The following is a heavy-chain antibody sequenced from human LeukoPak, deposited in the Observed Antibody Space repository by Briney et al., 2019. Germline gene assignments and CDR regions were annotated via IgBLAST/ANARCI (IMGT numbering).Heavy chain of an antibody. J-gene: IGHJ4*02. Sequence: SGPALVKPTQTLTLTCTFSGFSLSTSGMCVSWIRQPPGKALEWLPRIDWDDDKYYSTSMKTRLTISNDNSKNQVVLTMTNLEPVDTATYYCARLTRDYDSSGYYFYYCGEETLVTVSS. V-gene: IGHV2-70*11. CDR2: IDWDDDK. CDR3: ARLTRDYDSSGYYFYY. D-gene: IGHD3-22*01. CDR1: GFSLSTSGMC.